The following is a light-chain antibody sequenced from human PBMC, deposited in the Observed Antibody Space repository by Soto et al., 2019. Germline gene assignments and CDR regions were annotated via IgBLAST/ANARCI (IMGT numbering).Light chain of an antibody. CDR2: EVS. CDR3: ASYTTTSTRV. V-gene: IGLV2-14*03. CDR1: SSDIGAYDY. J-gene: IGLJ1*01. Sequence: VLTQPASVSGAPGQSIAISCTGTSSDIGAYDYVSWYQQHPDKAPKLMIYEVSNRPSGFSDRFSGSKSVNTATLTISGLQAEDEADYYCASYTTTSTRVFGTGTKVTVL.